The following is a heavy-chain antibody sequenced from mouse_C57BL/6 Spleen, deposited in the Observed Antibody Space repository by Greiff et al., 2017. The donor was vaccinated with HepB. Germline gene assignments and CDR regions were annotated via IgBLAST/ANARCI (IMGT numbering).Heavy chain of an antibody. D-gene: IGHD3-2*02. CDR3: ARDLDSSGFYYFDY. Sequence: EVKLVESGGGLVKPGGSLKLSCAASGFTFSSYAMSWVRQTPEKRLEWVATISDGGSYTYYPDNVKGRFTISRDNAKNNLYLQMSHLKSEDTAMYYCARDLDSSGFYYFDYWGQGTTLTVSS. V-gene: IGHV5-4*01. CDR1: GFTFSSYA. J-gene: IGHJ2*01. CDR2: ISDGGSYT.